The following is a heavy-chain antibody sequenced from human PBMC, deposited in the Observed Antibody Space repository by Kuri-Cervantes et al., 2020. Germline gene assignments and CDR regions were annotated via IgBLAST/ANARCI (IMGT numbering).Heavy chain of an antibody. CDR2: ISSSSTAI. J-gene: IGHJ5*02. CDR1: GFTFSDYY. D-gene: IGHD3-9*01. V-gene: IGHV3-11*01. CDR3: ARDSNGDIENWFDP. Sequence: GESLKISCAASGFTFSDYYMSWIRQAPGKGLEWVSYISSSSTAIYYGDSVKGRFTVSRDNARNSLYLQMNSLRAEDTALYHCARDSNGDIENWFDPWGQGTLVTVSS.